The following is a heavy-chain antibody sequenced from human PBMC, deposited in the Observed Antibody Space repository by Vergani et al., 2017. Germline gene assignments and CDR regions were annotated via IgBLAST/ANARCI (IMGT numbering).Heavy chain of an antibody. CDR3: ARDSHSSDGEAFDV. CDR1: GGSISSYY. D-gene: IGHD6-25*01. V-gene: IGHV4-59*01. Sequence: QVQLQESGPGLVKPSETLSLTCTVSGGSISSYYWSWIRQHPGKGLEWIGYIYYSGSTNYNPSLKSRVTISGDTSKNQFSLKLSSVTAADTAVYYCARDSHSSDGEAFDVWGQGTMVTVSS. CDR2: IYYSGST. J-gene: IGHJ3*01.